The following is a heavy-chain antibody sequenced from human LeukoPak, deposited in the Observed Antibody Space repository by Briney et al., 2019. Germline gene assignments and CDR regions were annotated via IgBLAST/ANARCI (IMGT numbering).Heavy chain of an antibody. CDR1: GGSISSSSYY. D-gene: IGHD3-22*01. J-gene: IGHJ3*02. CDR3: ARHRMYYYDSSGRGVADAFDI. V-gene: IGHV4-39*01. CDR2: IYYSGST. Sequence: SETLSLTCTVSGGSISSSSYYWGWIRQPPGKGLEWIGSIYYSGSTYYNPSLKSRVTISVDTSKNQFSLQLSSVTAADTAVYSCARHRMYYYDSSGRGVADAFDIWGQGTMVTVSS.